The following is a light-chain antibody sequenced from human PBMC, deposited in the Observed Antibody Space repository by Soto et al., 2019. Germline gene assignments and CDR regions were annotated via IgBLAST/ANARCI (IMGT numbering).Light chain of an antibody. Sequence: DIQMTQSPSSLSASVGDRVTITCRASQSISNYLNWYQVKPGKAPNFLIYASSSLPSGVPSGFSGSGSGGPSRFSGSGSGTDFTLTISSLQTEDFATYYCQQSASLPYTFGQGTRLEIK. CDR1: QSISNY. V-gene: IGKV1-39*01. CDR2: ASS. CDR3: QQSASLPYT. J-gene: IGKJ2*01.